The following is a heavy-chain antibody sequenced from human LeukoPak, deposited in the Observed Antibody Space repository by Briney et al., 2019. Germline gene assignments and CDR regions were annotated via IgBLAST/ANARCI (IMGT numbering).Heavy chain of an antibody. J-gene: IGHJ5*02. V-gene: IGHV5-51*01. Sequence: GESLKISCKGSGYSFTNYWIAWVRQMPGKGLEWMGIIYPADSDIRYSPSFQGQVTISADKSISTAYLQWSSLKASDTAMYYCARQEYCSGGSCYTWFDPWGQGTLVTVSS. CDR1: GYSFTNYW. D-gene: IGHD2-15*01. CDR3: ARQEYCSGGSCYTWFDP. CDR2: IYPADSDI.